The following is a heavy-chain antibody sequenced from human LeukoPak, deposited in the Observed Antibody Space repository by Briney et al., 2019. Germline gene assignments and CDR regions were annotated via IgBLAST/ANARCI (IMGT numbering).Heavy chain of an antibody. V-gene: IGHV1-69*01. Sequence: ASLKVSCKASGGTFSSYTFSWVRQAPGQGLEWMGGIIPIFGTANYAQKFQGRVTITSDESTRTAYMELSSLRSEDTAVYYCASASHITMLRGANDYWGQGTLVTVSS. D-gene: IGHD3-10*01. CDR2: IIPIFGTA. CDR1: GGTFSSYT. J-gene: IGHJ4*02. CDR3: ASASHITMLRGANDY.